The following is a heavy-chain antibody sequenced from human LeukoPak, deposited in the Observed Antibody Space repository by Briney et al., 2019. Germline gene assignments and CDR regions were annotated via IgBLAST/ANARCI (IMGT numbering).Heavy chain of an antibody. CDR1: GGSISSYY. CDR2: VYYSGST. V-gene: IGHV4-39*01. D-gene: IGHD5-12*01. CDR3: VRHGPWMPNFDY. J-gene: IGHJ4*02. Sequence: SETLSLTCTVSGGSISSYYWGWIRQPPGKGLEWIGGVYYSGSTYKNPTLKSRVTMSVDTSKNQFSLNLSSVTAADTAVYYCVRHGPWMPNFDYWGQGTLVTVSS.